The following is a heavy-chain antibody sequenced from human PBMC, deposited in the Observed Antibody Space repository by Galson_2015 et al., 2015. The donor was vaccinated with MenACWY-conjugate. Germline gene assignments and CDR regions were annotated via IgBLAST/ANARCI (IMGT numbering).Heavy chain of an antibody. J-gene: IGHJ6*03. Sequence: SVKVSCKASGGEFTSYAISWVRQAPGQGLEWMGGVTPTLDTANYAQDFRGRVSMTVDESTSTTHMELSDLRSEDTAVYYCASPLLGTGAYMDVWGEGTSVTVSS. CDR3: ASPLLGTGAYMDV. D-gene: IGHD3/OR15-3a*01. CDR1: GGEFTSYA. CDR2: VTPTLDTA. V-gene: IGHV1-69*13.